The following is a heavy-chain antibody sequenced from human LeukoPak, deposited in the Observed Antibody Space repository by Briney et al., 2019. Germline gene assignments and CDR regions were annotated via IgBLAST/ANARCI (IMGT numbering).Heavy chain of an antibody. CDR3: VGGAPNWGFDF. J-gene: IGHJ4*02. D-gene: IGHD7-27*01. Sequence: ASVKVSCKASRYTLISSDINWVRQAAGQGFEWMGWMSPTSGNTGYAQNFQGRVTMTRDTSISTAYMELTSLRSEDTAVYYCVGGAPNWGFDFWGQGTLVIVSS. V-gene: IGHV1-8*01. CDR1: RYTLISSD. CDR2: MSPTSGNT.